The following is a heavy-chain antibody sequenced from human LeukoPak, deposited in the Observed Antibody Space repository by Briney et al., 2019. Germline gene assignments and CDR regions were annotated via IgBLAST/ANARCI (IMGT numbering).Heavy chain of an antibody. V-gene: IGHV1-46*01. CDR3: ARAGDYGGKPDAFDI. J-gene: IGHJ3*02. CDR2: IDPSGGST. D-gene: IGHD4-23*01. CDR1: GYTFTSYY. Sequence: ASVKVSCKASGYTFTSYYMHWVRQAPGQGLEWMGIIDPSGGSTSYAQKFQGRVTMTRDTSTSTVYMELSSLRSEDTAVYYCARAGDYGGKPDAFDIWGQGTMVTVPS.